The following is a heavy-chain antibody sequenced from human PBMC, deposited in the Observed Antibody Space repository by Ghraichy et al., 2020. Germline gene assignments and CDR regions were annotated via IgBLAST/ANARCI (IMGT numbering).Heavy chain of an antibody. Sequence: GGSLRLSCAASGFTFSSYAMSWVRQAPGKGLEWVSAISGSGGSTYYADSVKGRFTISRDNSKNTLYLQMNSPRAEDTAVYYCANRQGPNDGEYYYYYGMDVWGQGTTVTVSS. J-gene: IGHJ6*02. CDR2: ISGSGGST. D-gene: IGHD1-1*01. V-gene: IGHV3-23*01. CDR3: ANRQGPNDGEYYYYYGMDV. CDR1: GFTFSSYA.